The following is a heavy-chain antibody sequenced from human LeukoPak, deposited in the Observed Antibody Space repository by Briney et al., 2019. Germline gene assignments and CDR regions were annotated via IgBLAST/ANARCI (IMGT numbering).Heavy chain of an antibody. CDR2: INPNSGGT. Sequence: ASVKVSCKASGYTFTGYYMHLVRQAPGQGLEWMGWINPNSGGTNYAQKFQGRVTMTRDTSISTAYMEPSRLRSDDTAVYYCASLEYGSGSYYRDDAFDIWGQGTMVTVSS. J-gene: IGHJ3*02. CDR3: ASLEYGSGSYYRDDAFDI. D-gene: IGHD3-10*01. V-gene: IGHV1-2*02. CDR1: GYTFTGYY.